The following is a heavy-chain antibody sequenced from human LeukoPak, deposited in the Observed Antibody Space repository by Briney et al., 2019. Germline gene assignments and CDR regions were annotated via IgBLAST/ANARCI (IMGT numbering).Heavy chain of an antibody. J-gene: IGHJ5*02. D-gene: IGHD5-18*01. CDR2: ISVSGGST. V-gene: IGHV3-23*01. CDR3: ARHLRGYSYGQGIS. CDR1: GFTFSSYA. Sequence: PGGSLRLSCAVSGFTFSSYAMSWVRQAPGPGLDWVSAISVSGGSTYYADSVKGRFTISRDSCKSALYLQMNSLRTEDTAVYYCARHLRGYSYGQGISWGQGTLVTVSS.